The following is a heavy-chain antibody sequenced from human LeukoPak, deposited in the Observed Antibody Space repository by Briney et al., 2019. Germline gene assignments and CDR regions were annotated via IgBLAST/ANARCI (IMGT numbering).Heavy chain of an antibody. V-gene: IGHV3-53*01. CDR3: ARGPSMDPFDY. CDR2: IYSGGST. D-gene: IGHD2/OR15-2a*01. Sequence: TGGSLRLSCAASRFTVSSNYMSWVRQAPGKGLEWVSVIYSGGSTYYADSVKGRFTISRDNSKNTLYLQMNSLRAEDTAVYYCARGPSMDPFDYWGQGTLVTVSS. J-gene: IGHJ4*02. CDR1: RFTVSSNY.